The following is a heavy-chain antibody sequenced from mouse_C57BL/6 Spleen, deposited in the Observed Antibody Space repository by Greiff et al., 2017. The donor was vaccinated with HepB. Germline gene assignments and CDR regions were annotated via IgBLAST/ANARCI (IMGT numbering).Heavy chain of an antibody. J-gene: IGHJ4*01. D-gene: IGHD2-12*01. Sequence: QVQLQQPGAELVMPGASVKLSCKASGYTFTSYWMHWVKQRPGQGLEWIGEIDPSDSYTNYNQKFKGKSTLTVDKSSSTAYMQLSSLTSEDSAVYYCATSTTSEMDYWGQGTSVTVSS. CDR2: IDPSDSYT. CDR1: GYTFTSYW. CDR3: ATSTTSEMDY. V-gene: IGHV1-69*01.